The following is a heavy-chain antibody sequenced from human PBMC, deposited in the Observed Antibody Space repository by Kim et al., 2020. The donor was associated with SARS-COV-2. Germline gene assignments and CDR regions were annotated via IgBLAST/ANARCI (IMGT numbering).Heavy chain of an antibody. CDR1: GFTFSSYA. CDR3: ARDEGDIVVVPAAMIHYGMDV. J-gene: IGHJ6*02. CDR2: ISYDGRKK. V-gene: IGHV3-30*04. D-gene: IGHD2-2*01. Sequence: GGSLRLSCAASGFTFSSYAVHWVRQAPGKGLEWVAVISYDGRKKYYADSVKGRFTISRDNSKNTLYLQMNSLRAEDTAIYYCARDEGDIVVVPAAMIHYGMDVWGQGTTVTVSS.